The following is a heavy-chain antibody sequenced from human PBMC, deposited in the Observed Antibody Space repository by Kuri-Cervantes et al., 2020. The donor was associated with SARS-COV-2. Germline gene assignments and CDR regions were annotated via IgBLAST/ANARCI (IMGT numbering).Heavy chain of an antibody. CDR2: IKMKTDGGTT. J-gene: IGHJ4*02. D-gene: IGHD2-21*01. CDR3: TTLIGRGKGTFDL. CDR1: GFTFSNAW. V-gene: IGHV3-15*01. Sequence: GESLKISCAASGFTFSNAWMTWVRQAPGKGLEWVGRIKMKTDGGTTDYAAPVKGRFTISRDDSENMLYLQMNTLKTEDTAVYYCTTLIGRGKGTFDLWGQGTLVTDSS.